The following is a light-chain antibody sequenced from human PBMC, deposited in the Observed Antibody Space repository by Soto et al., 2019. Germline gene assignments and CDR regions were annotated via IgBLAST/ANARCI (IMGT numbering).Light chain of an antibody. V-gene: IGKV4-1*01. J-gene: IGKJ1*01. Sequence: DIVMTQSPDSLAVSLGERATINCKSSQSVFYSSNNKNYLAWYQQKPGQPXKXXIYWASTRESGVPDRFSGSGSGTDFTLTISSLQAEDVAVYYCQQYYSTLWTFGQGTKVDIK. CDR2: WAS. CDR1: QSVFYSSNNKNY. CDR3: QQYYSTLWT.